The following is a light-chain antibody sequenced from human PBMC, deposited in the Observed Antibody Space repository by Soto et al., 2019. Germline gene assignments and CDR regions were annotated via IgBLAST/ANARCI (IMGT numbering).Light chain of an antibody. V-gene: IGKV1-39*01. J-gene: IGKJ1*01. Sequence: DIQMTQSASSLSASVGDRVTITCRASQGISSYLAWYQQKTGKAPKLLIFGASNLHIGVPSRFSGSGYGTEFNLTINNLQSEDFATYYCQESFFTLGTFGRGTKVDIK. CDR3: QESFFTLGT. CDR2: GAS. CDR1: QGISSY.